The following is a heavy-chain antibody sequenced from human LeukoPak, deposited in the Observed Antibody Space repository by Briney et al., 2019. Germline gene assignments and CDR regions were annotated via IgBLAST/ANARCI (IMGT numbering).Heavy chain of an antibody. CDR2: IIPILGIA. CDR3: ARIGGSGSFEDY. J-gene: IGHJ4*02. CDR1: GGTFISYT. D-gene: IGHD3-10*01. V-gene: IGHV1-69*02. Sequence: GASVKVSCKASGGTFISYTISWVRQAPGQGLEWMGRIIPILGIANYAQKFQGRVTITADKSTSTAYMGLSSLRSEDTAVYYCARIGGSGSFEDYWGQGTLVTVSS.